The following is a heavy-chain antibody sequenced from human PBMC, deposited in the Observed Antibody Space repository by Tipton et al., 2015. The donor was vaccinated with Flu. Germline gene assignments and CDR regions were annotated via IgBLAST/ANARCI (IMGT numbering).Heavy chain of an antibody. J-gene: IGHJ4*02. Sequence: TLSLTCTVSGGSISSYYWSWIRQPPGKGLEWIGYIYYSGSTNYNPSLKSRVTISVDTSKNQFSLKLSSVTAADTAVYYCARAINDLTGPRFDYWGQGTLVTVSS. CDR1: GGSISSYY. CDR2: IYYSGST. V-gene: IGHV4-59*01. CDR3: ARAINDLTGPRFDY. D-gene: IGHD3-9*01.